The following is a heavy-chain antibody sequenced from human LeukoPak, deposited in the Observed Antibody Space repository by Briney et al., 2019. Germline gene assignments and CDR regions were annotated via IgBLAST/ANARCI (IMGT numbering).Heavy chain of an antibody. CDR1: GGSLTRFY. V-gene: IGHV4-59*03. Sequence: SETLSLTCTVSGGSLTRFYWSWIRQPPGKGLEWIGYIYDIATTNYNPSLKTRVTMSVDTSNNQFSLKLSSVPAADTAVYYCATGVHGITAAGDYYFDYWGQGTLVTVSS. CDR2: IYDIATT. J-gene: IGHJ4*02. CDR3: ATGVHGITAAGDYYFDY. D-gene: IGHD6-13*01.